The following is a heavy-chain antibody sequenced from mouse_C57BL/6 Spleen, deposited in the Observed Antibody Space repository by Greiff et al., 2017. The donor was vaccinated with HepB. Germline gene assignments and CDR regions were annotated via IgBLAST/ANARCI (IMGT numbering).Heavy chain of an antibody. J-gene: IGHJ1*03. CDR1: GYTFTSYW. Sequence: VQLQQPGAELVKPGASVKLSCKASGYTFTSYWMHWVKQRPGQGLEWIGMIHPNSGSTNYNEKFKSKATLTVDKSSSTAYMQLSSLTSEDSAVYYCARGGTTVVAPTDFDVWGKGTTVTVSS. CDR3: ARGGTTVVAPTDFDV. V-gene: IGHV1-64*01. CDR2: IHPNSGST. D-gene: IGHD1-1*01.